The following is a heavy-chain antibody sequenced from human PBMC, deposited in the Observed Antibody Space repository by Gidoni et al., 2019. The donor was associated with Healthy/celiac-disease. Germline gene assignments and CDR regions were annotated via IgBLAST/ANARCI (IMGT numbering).Heavy chain of an antibody. CDR1: GYSFTSYW. Sequence: EVQLVQSGAEVKKPGESLKISCKGSGYSFTSYWIGWVRQMPGKGLEWMGIIYPGDSDTRYSPSFQVQVTISADKSISTAYLQWSSLKASDTAMYYCARQKDLGIAVAGNIDYWGQGTLVTVSS. CDR3: ARQKDLGIAVAGNIDY. J-gene: IGHJ4*02. V-gene: IGHV5-51*01. CDR2: IYPGDSDT. D-gene: IGHD6-19*01.